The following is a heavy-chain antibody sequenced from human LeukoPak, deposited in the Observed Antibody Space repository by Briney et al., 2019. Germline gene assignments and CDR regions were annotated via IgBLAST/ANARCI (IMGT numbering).Heavy chain of an antibody. CDR2: INPKTGVT. Sequence: GASVKVSCKASGYRFSDYYMFWIRQAPEPGHEWVGWINPKTGVTSYAQKFQGRVTVTTDTSISTLYMELHSLTSDDTALYYCARDHISGKDDRNFDYWGQGTLVTVSS. V-gene: IGHV1-2*02. CDR3: ARDHISGKDDRNFDY. CDR1: GYRFSDYY. J-gene: IGHJ4*02. D-gene: IGHD3-10*01.